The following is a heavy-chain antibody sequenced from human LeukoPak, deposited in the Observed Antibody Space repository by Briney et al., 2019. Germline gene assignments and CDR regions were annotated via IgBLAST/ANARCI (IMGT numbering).Heavy chain of an antibody. CDR1: GGSISSSSYY. CDR2: IYYSGST. D-gene: IGHD3-9*01. V-gene: IGHV4-39*07. Sequence: SETLSLTCTVSGGSISSSSYYWGWIRQPPGKGLEWIGYIYYSGSTYYNPSLKSRVTISVDTSKNQFSLKLSSVTAADTAVYYCARAPGLLRYLWYFDYWGQGTLVTVSS. J-gene: IGHJ4*02. CDR3: ARAPGLLRYLWYFDY.